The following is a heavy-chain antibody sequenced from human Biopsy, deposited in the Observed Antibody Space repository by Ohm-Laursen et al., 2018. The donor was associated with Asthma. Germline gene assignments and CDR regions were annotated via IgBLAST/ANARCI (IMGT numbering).Heavy chain of an antibody. CDR1: GFVFSQSG. V-gene: IGHV3-33*01. D-gene: IGHD3-3*02. J-gene: IGHJ1*01. CDR3: ARTFHFWSPYHAEHYQL. Sequence: SLRLSCTASGFVFSQSGMHWVRQAPGKGLEWVALISSDGHNKYYKDSVKGRFTISRDNAKNSLYLQMNSLRAEDTAVYYCARTFHFWSPYHAEHYQLWGQGTLVTVSS. CDR2: ISSDGHNK.